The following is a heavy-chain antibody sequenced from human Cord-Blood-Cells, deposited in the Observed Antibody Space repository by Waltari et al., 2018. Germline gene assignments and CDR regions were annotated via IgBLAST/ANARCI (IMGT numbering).Heavy chain of an antibody. V-gene: IGHV4-34*01. Sequence: QVQLQQWGAGLLKPSETLSLTCAVYGGSFGGYYWSWIRQPPGKGLEWIGEINHSGSTNYNPSLKSRVTISVDTSKNQFSLKLSSVTAADTAVYYCARQDYYDRFSRDYWGQGTLVTVSS. CDR1: GGSFGGYY. CDR3: ARQDYYDRFSRDY. CDR2: INHSGST. J-gene: IGHJ4*02. D-gene: IGHD3-22*01.